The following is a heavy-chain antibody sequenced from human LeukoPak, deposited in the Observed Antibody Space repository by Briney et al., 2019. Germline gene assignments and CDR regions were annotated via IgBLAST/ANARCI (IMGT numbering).Heavy chain of an antibody. CDR1: GFTFSNAW. CDR3: ASAYYGDYGGY. Sequence: PGGSLRLSCAASGFTFSNAWMSWVRQAPGKGLEWVSVIYPNGDAYYADSLKGRFTISRDTSKNTMYLQMNSLSAEDTAVYYCASAYYGDYGGYWGQGTLVTVSS. CDR2: IYPNGDA. D-gene: IGHD4-17*01. J-gene: IGHJ4*02. V-gene: IGHV3-66*01.